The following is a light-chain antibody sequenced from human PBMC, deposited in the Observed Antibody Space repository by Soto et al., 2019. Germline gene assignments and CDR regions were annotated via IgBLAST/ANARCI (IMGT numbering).Light chain of an antibody. CDR1: QDISNC. V-gene: IGKV1-17*03. Sequence: QMTQSPSDMPASVVERFTITCLASQDISNCLVWCQQRPGKVPKRLMYSANRLKSGVPDRFSGSGSGTDFTLTISRLEPEDVALYYCQQYGSSPWTFGQGTKVDI. CDR2: SAN. CDR3: QQYGSSPWT. J-gene: IGKJ1*01.